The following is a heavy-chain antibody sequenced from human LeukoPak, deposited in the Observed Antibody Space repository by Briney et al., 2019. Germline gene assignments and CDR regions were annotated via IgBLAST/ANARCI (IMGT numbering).Heavy chain of an antibody. CDR1: GGSISSYY. CDR3: ARAYSSGRGDY. J-gene: IGHJ4*02. V-gene: IGHV4-59*01. Sequence: PSETLSLTCTVSGGSISSYYWSWIRQPPGKGLEWIGRIYDSGSTNYNTNYNPSLKSRVTISVDTSKNQFSLKLSFVTAADTAVYYCARAYSSGRGDYWGQGTLVTVSS. D-gene: IGHD6-19*01. CDR2: IYDSGSTNYNT.